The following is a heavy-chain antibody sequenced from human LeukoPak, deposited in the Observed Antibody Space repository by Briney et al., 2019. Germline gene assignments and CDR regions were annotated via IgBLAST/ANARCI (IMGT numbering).Heavy chain of an antibody. V-gene: IGHV3-33*01. CDR2: IWYDGSNK. CDR1: GFTFRSYG. CDR3: ATAVASSSGWYADY. D-gene: IGHD6-19*01. J-gene: IGHJ4*02. Sequence: GGSLRLSCAASGFTFRSYGMHWVRQAPGKGPEWVAVIWYDGSNKYYADSVKGRFTVSRDNSKNTLYLQMNSLRAEDTAVYYCATAVASSSGWYADYWGQGTLVTVSS.